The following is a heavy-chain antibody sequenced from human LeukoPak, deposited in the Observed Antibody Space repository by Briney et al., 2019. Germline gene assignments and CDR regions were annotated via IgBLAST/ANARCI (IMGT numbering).Heavy chain of an antibody. CDR2: IHYSGGT. CDR3: ARLGTAFDAFDL. D-gene: IGHD2/OR15-2a*01. CDR1: GGSITSYH. J-gene: IGHJ3*01. Sequence: SETLSLTCTVSGGSITSYHWGWIRQPPGKGLELMGCIHYSGGTNYNPSLKSRLTISLYSSKNQFSLTLNSATAADTAVYYCARLGTAFDAFDLWGQGTMITVSS. V-gene: IGHV4-59*13.